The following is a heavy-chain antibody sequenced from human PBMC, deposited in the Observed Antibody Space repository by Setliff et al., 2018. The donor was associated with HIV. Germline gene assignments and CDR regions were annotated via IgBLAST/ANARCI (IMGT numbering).Heavy chain of an antibody. CDR3: ATIPRPSYYYYYYMDV. CDR2: IIPIFGTA. Sequence: SVKVSCKASGGTFSTYAISWVRQAPGQGLEWMGGIIPIFGTADYAQKFQGRVTIIADKSTSTAYMELSSLRSEDTAVYYCATIPRPSYYYYYYMDVWGKGTTVTVSS. CDR1: GGTFSTYA. D-gene: IGHD6-6*01. V-gene: IGHV1-69*06. J-gene: IGHJ6*03.